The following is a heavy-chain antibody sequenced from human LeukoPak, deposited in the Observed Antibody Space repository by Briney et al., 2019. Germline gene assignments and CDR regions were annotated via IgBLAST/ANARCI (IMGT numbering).Heavy chain of an antibody. Sequence: GGSLRLSCAASGFTFSDYYMSWIRQAPGKGLEWVSCISSSGSTIYYADSVKGRFTISRDNAKNSLYLQMNSLRAEDTAVYYCARDPPLGDYYDSSGYYGYFDYWGQGTLVTVSS. CDR3: ARDPPLGDYYDSSGYYGYFDY. J-gene: IGHJ4*02. CDR2: ISSSGSTI. D-gene: IGHD3-22*01. V-gene: IGHV3-11*04. CDR1: GFTFSDYY.